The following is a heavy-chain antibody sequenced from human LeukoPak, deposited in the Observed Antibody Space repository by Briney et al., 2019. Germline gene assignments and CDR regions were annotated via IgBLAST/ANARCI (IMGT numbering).Heavy chain of an antibody. Sequence: GGSLRLSCAASGFTFDDCAMHWVRQAPGKGLEWVSLISGDGGSTYYADSVKGRFTISRDNSKNSLYLQMNSLRTEDSALYYCAARYQLLSCVPENDAFDIWGQGTMVTVSS. CDR1: GFTFDDCA. CDR3: AARYQLLSCVPENDAFDI. CDR2: ISGDGGST. V-gene: IGHV3-43*02. D-gene: IGHD2-2*01. J-gene: IGHJ3*02.